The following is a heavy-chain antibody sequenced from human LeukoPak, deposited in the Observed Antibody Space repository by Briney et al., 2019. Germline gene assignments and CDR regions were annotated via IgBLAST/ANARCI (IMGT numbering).Heavy chain of an antibody. CDR3: AKTVVVVVAALYYFDY. CDR1: GFTFSSYS. Sequence: GGSLRLSCAASGFTFSSYSMNWVRQAPGKGLEWVSSISSSSSYIYYADSVKGRFTISRDNAKNSLYLQMNSLRAEDTAVYYCAKTVVVVVAALYYFDYWGQGTLVTVSS. V-gene: IGHV3-21*04. CDR2: ISSSSSYI. D-gene: IGHD2-15*01. J-gene: IGHJ4*02.